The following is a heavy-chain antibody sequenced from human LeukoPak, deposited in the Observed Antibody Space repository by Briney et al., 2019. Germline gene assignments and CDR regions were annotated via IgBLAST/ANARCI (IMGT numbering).Heavy chain of an antibody. V-gene: IGHV4-4*08. Sequence: PSETLSLTCTVSGGSIFGHYFNWIRQAPGKGLEWIGYIYPNGITSYNPSLRSRGTMSIATSRSQFSLRLTSVTAADTAIYYCARRAYYDTSGYSPASGYFDLWGRGTLVTVSS. CDR3: ARRAYYDTSGYSPASGYFDL. J-gene: IGHJ2*01. CDR2: IYPNGIT. CDR1: GGSIFGHY. D-gene: IGHD3-22*01.